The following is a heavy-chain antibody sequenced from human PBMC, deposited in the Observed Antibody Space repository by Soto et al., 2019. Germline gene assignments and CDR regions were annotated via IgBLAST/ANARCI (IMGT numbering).Heavy chain of an antibody. CDR1: GGSFSGYY. V-gene: IGHV4-34*01. CDR3: ARARKFWPPAYGMDV. D-gene: IGHD3-3*01. Sequence: PSETLSLTCAFYGGSFSGYYWSWIRQPPGKGLEWIGEINHSGSTNYNPSLKSRVTISVDTSKNQFSLKLSSVTAADTAVYYCARARKFWPPAYGMDVWGQGTTVTVSS. CDR2: INHSGST. J-gene: IGHJ6*02.